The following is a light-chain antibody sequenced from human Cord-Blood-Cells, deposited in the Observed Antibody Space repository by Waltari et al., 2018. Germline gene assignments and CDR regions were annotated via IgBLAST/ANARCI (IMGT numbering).Light chain of an antibody. CDR3: QSYDSSNVV. J-gene: IGLJ2*01. CDR2: EDN. V-gene: IGLV6-57*01. CDR1: SGSIASNY. Sequence: NFMLTQPHSVSESPRKTVTISCTRSSGSIASNYVPWYQQRPGSSPTTVIYEDNQRPSGVPDRFSGSIDSASNSASLTISGLKTEDEADYYCQSYDSSNVVFGGGTKLTVL.